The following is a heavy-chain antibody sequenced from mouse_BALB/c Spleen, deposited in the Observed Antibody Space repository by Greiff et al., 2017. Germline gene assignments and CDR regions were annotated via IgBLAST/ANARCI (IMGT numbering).Heavy chain of an antibody. CDR2: ISSGGSYT. Sequence: EVQGVESGGGLVKPGGSLKLSCAASGFTFSSYTMSWVRQTPEKRLEWVATISSGGSYTYYPDSVKGRFTISRDNAKNTLYLQMSSLKSEDTAMYYCTRGGYDRPYYFDYWGQGTTLTVSS. J-gene: IGHJ2*01. D-gene: IGHD2-2*01. V-gene: IGHV5-6-4*01. CDR1: GFTFSSYT. CDR3: TRGGYDRPYYFDY.